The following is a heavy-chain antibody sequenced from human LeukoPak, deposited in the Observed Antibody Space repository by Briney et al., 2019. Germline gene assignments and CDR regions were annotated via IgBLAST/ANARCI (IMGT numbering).Heavy chain of an antibody. CDR1: GGSFSGYY. CDR3: ASLDSSGRSAADY. V-gene: IGHV4-34*01. D-gene: IGHD3-22*01. CDR2: INHSGST. J-gene: IGHJ4*02. Sequence: SETLSLTCAVYGGSFSGYYWSWIRQPPGKGLEWIGEINHSGSTNYNPSLKSRVTISLDTSKNQFSLKLSPVTAADTAVYYCASLDSSGRSAADYWGQGTLVTVSS.